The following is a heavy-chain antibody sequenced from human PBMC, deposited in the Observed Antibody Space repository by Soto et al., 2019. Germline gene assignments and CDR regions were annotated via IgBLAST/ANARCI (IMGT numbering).Heavy chain of an antibody. D-gene: IGHD2-15*01. CDR1: GFIFSNYA. Sequence: GGSLRLSCAASGFIFSNYAMNWVRQAPGRGLEWVSGISGSGGRTYYADSVKGRFTISRDNSKNTLFLQMNSLRAEDTALYYCAKDDCSGGSCSVFDYWGQGTLVTVSS. CDR2: ISGSGGRT. CDR3: AKDDCSGGSCSVFDY. J-gene: IGHJ4*02. V-gene: IGHV3-23*01.